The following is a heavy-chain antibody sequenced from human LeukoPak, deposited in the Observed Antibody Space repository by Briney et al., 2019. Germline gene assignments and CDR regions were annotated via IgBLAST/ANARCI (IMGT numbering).Heavy chain of an antibody. Sequence: SETLSLTCTVSGGSISSYYWSWIRQPPGKGLEWIGYIYYSGSTNYNPSLKSRVTISVDTSKNQFSLKLSSVTAADTAVYYCARHWRNDYSTSNWFDPWGQGTLVTVSS. CDR3: ARHWRNDYSTSNWFDP. CDR2: IYYSGST. CDR1: GGSISSYY. J-gene: IGHJ5*02. V-gene: IGHV4-59*08. D-gene: IGHD4-11*01.